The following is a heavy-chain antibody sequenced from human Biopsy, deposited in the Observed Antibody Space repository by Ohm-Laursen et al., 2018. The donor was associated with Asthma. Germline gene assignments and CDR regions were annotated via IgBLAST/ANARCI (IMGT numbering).Heavy chain of an antibody. CDR2: IKSKTDGGTT. CDR1: GFTFSNAW. D-gene: IGHD2-15*01. CDR3: TTRPRAANQLDP. V-gene: IGHV3-15*01. Sequence: SLRLSCAASGFTFSNAWMSWVRQAPGKGLEWAGRIKSKTDGGTTDYAAPVKGRFTISRDDSKNTLYLQMNSLKTEDTAVYYCTTRPRAANQLDPWGQGTLVTVSS. J-gene: IGHJ5*02.